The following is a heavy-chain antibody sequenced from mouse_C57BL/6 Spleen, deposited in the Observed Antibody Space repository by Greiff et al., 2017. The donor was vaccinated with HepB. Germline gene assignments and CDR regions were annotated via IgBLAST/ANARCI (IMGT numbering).Heavy chain of an antibody. D-gene: IGHD2-3*01. Sequence: VKLVESGPGLVQPSQSLSITCTVSGFSLTSYGVHWVRQSPGKGLEWLGVIWSGGSTDYNAAFISRLSISKDNSKSQVFFKMNSLQADDTAIYYCASDGYYVYFDVWGTGTTVTVSS. J-gene: IGHJ1*03. V-gene: IGHV2-2*01. CDR2: IWSGGST. CDR3: ASDGYYVYFDV. CDR1: GFSLTSYG.